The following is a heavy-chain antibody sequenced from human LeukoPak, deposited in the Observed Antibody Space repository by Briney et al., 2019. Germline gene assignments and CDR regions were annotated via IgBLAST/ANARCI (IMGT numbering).Heavy chain of an antibody. CDR3: AKDGLSGSAQRYYFDY. Sequence: GRSLRLSCAASGFTFSRYGMHWVRQAPGKGLEWVATISYDGSDKWYGDSVKGRFTISRDNSQNSLYLQMNGLRAEDTAVYYCAKDGLSGSAQRYYFDYWGQGTLVTVSS. CDR2: ISYDGSDK. V-gene: IGHV3-30*18. J-gene: IGHJ4*02. CDR1: GFTFSRYG. D-gene: IGHD3-22*01.